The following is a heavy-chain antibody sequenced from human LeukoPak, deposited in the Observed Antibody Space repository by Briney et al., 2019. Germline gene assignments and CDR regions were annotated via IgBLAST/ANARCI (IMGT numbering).Heavy chain of an antibody. CDR3: ARGEVTFDY. CDR2: INHSGST. V-gene: IGHV4-34*01. Sequence: GSLRLSCACSGFIVSSSHMSWVRQAPGKGLEWIGEINHSGSTNYNPSLKSRVTISVDTSKNQFSLKLSSVTAADTAVYYCARGEVTFDYWGQGTLVTVSS. D-gene: IGHD2-21*02. CDR1: GFIVSSSH. J-gene: IGHJ4*02.